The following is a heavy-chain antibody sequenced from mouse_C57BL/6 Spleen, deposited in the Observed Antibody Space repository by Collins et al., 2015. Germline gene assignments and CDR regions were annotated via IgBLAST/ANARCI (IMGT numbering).Heavy chain of an antibody. CDR3: ARETTVVVDYFDY. D-gene: IGHD1-1*01. V-gene: IGHV1-53*01. CDR2: INPSNGGT. CDR1: GYTFTTYW. J-gene: IGHJ2*01. Sequence: QVQLQQPGTELVKPGASVKLSCKASGYTFTTYWMHWVKQRPGQGLEWIGDINPSNGGTNYNEKFKTKATLTVDKSSSTAYMQLSSLTSEDSAVYYCARETTVVVDYFDYWGQGTTLTVSS.